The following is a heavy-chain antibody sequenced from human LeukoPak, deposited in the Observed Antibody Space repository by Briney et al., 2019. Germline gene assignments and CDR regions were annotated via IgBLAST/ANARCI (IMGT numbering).Heavy chain of an antibody. Sequence: SMKVSCKASAGTLSSYAISWARQAHEQGLEWKGGIIPMFGTANYTQKFQGRVTINADESTSTAYLELSSLRSEDTAVYDCASFHSGSEEFDYWGQGTLVTVSS. V-gene: IGHV1-69*13. D-gene: IGHD3-10*01. CDR3: ASFHSGSEEFDY. CDR2: IIPMFGTA. CDR1: AGTLSSYA. J-gene: IGHJ4*02.